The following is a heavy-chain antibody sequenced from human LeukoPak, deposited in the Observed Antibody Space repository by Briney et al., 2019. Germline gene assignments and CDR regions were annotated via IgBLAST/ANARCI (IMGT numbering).Heavy chain of an antibody. J-gene: IGHJ4*02. D-gene: IGHD6-19*01. CDR2: IYYSGST. CDR3: AVAGLSGIDY. V-gene: IGHV4-59*01. CDR1: GDSISNYS. Sequence: KTSETLSLTCTVSGDSISNYSWNWIRQPPGMGLEWIGYIYYSGSTNYNPSLKSRVTISVDTSKNQFSLKLSSVTAADTAVYYCAVAGLSGIDYWGQGTLVTVSS.